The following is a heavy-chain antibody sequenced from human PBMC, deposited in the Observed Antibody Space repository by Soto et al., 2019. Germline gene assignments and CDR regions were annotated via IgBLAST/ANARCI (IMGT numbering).Heavy chain of an antibody. CDR1: GYSFTIYW. CDR2: IYPGDSDT. D-gene: IGHD6-13*01. J-gene: IGHJ6*02. Sequence: GESLKISCKGSGYSFTIYWIGWVRQMPGKGLEWMGIIYPGDSDTRYSPSFQGQVTISADKSISTAYLQWSSLKASDTAMYYCATRVQDPGKYYYGMDVWGQGTTVTVSS. CDR3: ATRVQDPGKYYYGMDV. V-gene: IGHV5-51*01.